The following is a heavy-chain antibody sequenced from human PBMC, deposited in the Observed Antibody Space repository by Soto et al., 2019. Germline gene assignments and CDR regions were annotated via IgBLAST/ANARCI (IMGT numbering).Heavy chain of an antibody. CDR2: IYYSGST. Sequence: SETLSLTCTVSGGSISSYYWSWIRQPPGKGLEWIGYIYYSGSTNYNPSLKSRVTISVDTSKNQFSLKLSSVTAADTAVYYCARFATMVRGVIPNWFDPWGQGTLVTVSS. J-gene: IGHJ5*02. CDR3: ARFATMVRGVIPNWFDP. V-gene: IGHV4-59*01. D-gene: IGHD3-10*01. CDR1: GGSISSYY.